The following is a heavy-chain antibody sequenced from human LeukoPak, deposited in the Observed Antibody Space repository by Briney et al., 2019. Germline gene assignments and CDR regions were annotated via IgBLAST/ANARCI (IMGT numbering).Heavy chain of an antibody. CDR2: ISYDGSNK. CDR3: AKPLHYYHSDAAWYFDL. V-gene: IGHV3-30-3*02. J-gene: IGHJ2*01. CDR1: GFTFSSYA. D-gene: IGHD3-22*01. Sequence: GRSQRLSCAASGFTFSSYAMHWVRQAPGKGLEWVAVISYDGSNKYYADSVKGRFTISRDNSKNTLYLQMNSLRAEDTAVYYCAKPLHYYHSDAAWYFDLWGRGTLVTVSS.